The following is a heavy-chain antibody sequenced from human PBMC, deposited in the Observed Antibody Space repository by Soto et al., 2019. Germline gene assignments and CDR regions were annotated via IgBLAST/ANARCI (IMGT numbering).Heavy chain of an antibody. CDR2: IYPGDSGT. CDR3: ARHKMVRGVIITANWFDP. Sequence: GESLKISCKGSGYSFTSYWIAWVRQMPGKGLEWMGIIYPGDSGTRYSPSFQGQVTISADKSISTAYLQWSSLKASDTAMYYCARHKMVRGVIITANWFDPWGQGTLVTVSS. D-gene: IGHD3-10*01. V-gene: IGHV5-51*01. J-gene: IGHJ5*02. CDR1: GYSFTSYW.